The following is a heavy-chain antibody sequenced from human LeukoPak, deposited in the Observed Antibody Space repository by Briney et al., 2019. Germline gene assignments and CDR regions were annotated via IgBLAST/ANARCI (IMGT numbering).Heavy chain of an antibody. J-gene: IGHJ3*02. V-gene: IGHV3-43*02. Sequence: GGSLRLSGAASGFIVDDYGMYWVRQAPGKGLEWVSLISGDGGSTYYADSVKGRLTISRDNSKNSLFLQMNSLRNEDTALYYCAKDILSEQWHDAFDIWGQGTMVTVSS. CDR1: GFIVDDYG. CDR3: AKDILSEQWHDAFDI. CDR2: ISGDGGST. D-gene: IGHD6-19*01.